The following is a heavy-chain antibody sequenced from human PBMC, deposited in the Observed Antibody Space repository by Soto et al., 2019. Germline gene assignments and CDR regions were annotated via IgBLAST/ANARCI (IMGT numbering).Heavy chain of an antibody. CDR1: GYTFTSYG. CDR3: ARTHNYDQVESPNFDY. CDR2: ISAYNGNT. V-gene: IGHV1-18*01. D-gene: IGHD3-22*01. Sequence: ASVKVSCKASGYTFTSYGISWVRQAPGQGLEWMGWISAYNGNTNYAQKLQGRVTMTTDTYTSTAYMDLRSLRSDDTAVYYCARTHNYDQVESPNFDYWGQGTLVTVSS. J-gene: IGHJ4*02.